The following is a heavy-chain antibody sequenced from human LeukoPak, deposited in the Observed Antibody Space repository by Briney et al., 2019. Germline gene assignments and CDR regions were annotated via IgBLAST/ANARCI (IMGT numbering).Heavy chain of an antibody. CDR1: EFTFSNFG. CDR2: ISYDGNKK. D-gene: IGHD4-17*01. J-gene: IGHJ4*02. V-gene: IGHV3-30*18. Sequence: PGKSLRLSCAASEFTFSNFGMHWVRQAPGNGLEWVAVISYDGNKKYYADSVKGRFTISRDNSKDTLYLQLNSLRAEDTVVYYCAKDIDWKDYGDYGGQDYWGQGTLVTVSS. CDR3: AKDIDWKDYGDYGGQDY.